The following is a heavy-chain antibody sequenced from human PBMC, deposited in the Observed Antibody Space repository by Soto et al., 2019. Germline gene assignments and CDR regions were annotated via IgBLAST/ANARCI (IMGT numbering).Heavy chain of an antibody. J-gene: IGHJ4*02. V-gene: IGHV1-18*01. CDR3: AGEGPPGLN. CDR2: ISGYNGNT. D-gene: IGHD6-25*01. CDR1: GYTFTSYY. Sequence: QVQLVQSGAEVKKPGASVKVSCKASGYTFTSYYISWVRQAPGQGLEWMGWISGYNGNTNYAQKLQGRVTMTTDPPTMTVYIELRCLRSDDTAVYYCAGEGPPGLNWGQGTLVTVSS.